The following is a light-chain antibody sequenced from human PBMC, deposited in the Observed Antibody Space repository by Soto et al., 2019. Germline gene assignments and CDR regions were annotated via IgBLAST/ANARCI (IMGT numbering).Light chain of an antibody. V-gene: IGKV3-20*01. Sequence: EIVLTQSPVTLSLSPGERATLSCRASQSFNSIYLAWYQQKPGQAPRLLIYGASSRATGIPDRFSGTKSGTDFTLTIRRLEPEDAAVYYCQQYGSSPITFGQGTRLEIK. J-gene: IGKJ5*01. CDR1: QSFNSIY. CDR3: QQYGSSPIT. CDR2: GAS.